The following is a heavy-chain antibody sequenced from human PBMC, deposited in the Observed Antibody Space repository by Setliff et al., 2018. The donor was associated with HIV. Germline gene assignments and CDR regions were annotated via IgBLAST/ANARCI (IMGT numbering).Heavy chain of an antibody. J-gene: IGHJ3*02. Sequence: EGSLRLSCAASGFTFSSYAMSWVRQAPGKGLEWVSAISGSGGSTYYADSVKGRFTISRDNSKNTLYLQMNSLRAEDTAVYYCAKDRGATMIVVVNDAFDIWGQGTMVTVXS. CDR3: AKDRGATMIVVVNDAFDI. CDR2: ISGSGGST. CDR1: GFTFSSYA. D-gene: IGHD3-22*01. V-gene: IGHV3-23*01.